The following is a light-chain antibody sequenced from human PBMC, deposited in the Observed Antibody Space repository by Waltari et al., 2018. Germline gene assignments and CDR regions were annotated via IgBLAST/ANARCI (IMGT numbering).Light chain of an antibody. J-gene: IGKJ1*01. V-gene: IGKV3-20*01. CDR1: QSVSRF. Sequence: SCRASQSVSRFLVWYQQKPGQAPRLLISGASSRATGIPDRFSGSGSGTDFSLTISRLEPEDFAVYYCQKYDRLPATFGQGTKVEIK. CDR3: QKYDRLPAT. CDR2: GAS.